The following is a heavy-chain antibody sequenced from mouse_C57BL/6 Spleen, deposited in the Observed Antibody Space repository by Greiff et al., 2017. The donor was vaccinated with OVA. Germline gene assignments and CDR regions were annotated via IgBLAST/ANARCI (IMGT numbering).Heavy chain of an antibody. CDR1: GYSITSGYY. J-gene: IGHJ1*03. CDR2: ISYDGSN. V-gene: IGHV3-6*01. Sequence: DVHLVESGPGLVKPSQSLSLTCSVTGYSITSGYYWNWIRQFPGNKLEWMGYISYDGSNNYNPSLKNRISITRDTSKNQFFLKLNSVTTEDTATYYCARFYGSSSYWYFDVWGTGTTVTVSS. D-gene: IGHD1-1*01. CDR3: ARFYGSSSYWYFDV.